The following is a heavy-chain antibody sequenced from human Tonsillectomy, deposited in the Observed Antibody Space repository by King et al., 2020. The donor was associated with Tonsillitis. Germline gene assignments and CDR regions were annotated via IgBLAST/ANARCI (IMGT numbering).Heavy chain of an antibody. CDR1: GGSIRGGGYF. CDR3: ARGPQTGDALDY. Sequence: PLQESGPGLVKPSQTLSLTCSVSGGSIRGGGYFWPWVRQHPGKGLEWIGYISYSGTTSYNPSLKSRLTISVDTSENQFSLRLSSVTAADTAVYYCARGPQTGDALDYWGQGTLVTVSS. CDR2: ISYSGTT. V-gene: IGHV4-31*03. D-gene: IGHD7-27*01. J-gene: IGHJ4*02.